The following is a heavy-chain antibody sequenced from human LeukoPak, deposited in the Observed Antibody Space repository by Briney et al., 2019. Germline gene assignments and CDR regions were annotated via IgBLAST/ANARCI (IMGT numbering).Heavy chain of an antibody. V-gene: IGHV1-69*13. CDR3: ARVEMAVAGINYFDY. CDR1: GGTFISYA. D-gene: IGHD6-19*01. Sequence: ASVKVSCKASGGTFISYAISWVRQAPGQGLEWMGGIIPIFGTANYAQKFQGRVTITADESTSTAYMELSSLRSEDTAVYYCARVEMAVAGINYFDYWGQGTLVTVSS. J-gene: IGHJ4*02. CDR2: IIPIFGTA.